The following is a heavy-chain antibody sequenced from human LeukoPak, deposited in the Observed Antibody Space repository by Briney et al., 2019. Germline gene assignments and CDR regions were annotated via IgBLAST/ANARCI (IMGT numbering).Heavy chain of an antibody. CDR3: ARVRGYSYGYWFDP. CDR1: GGSISASNYC. CDR2: IFYSGST. J-gene: IGHJ5*02. V-gene: IGHV4-39*07. D-gene: IGHD5-18*01. Sequence: SETLSLTCTVSGGSISASNYCWGWIRQPPGKGLEWIGNIFYSGSTYYSPSLKSRVTISLDTSRNQFSLKLCSVTAADTAVYYCARVRGYSYGYWFDPWGQGTLVTVSS.